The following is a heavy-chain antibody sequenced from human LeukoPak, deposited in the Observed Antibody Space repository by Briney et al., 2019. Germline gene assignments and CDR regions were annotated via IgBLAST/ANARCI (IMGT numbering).Heavy chain of an antibody. D-gene: IGHD4-17*01. CDR1: GGSISSSSYY. CDR2: IYYSGST. CDR3: ARGTRTTVTTEAFDI. J-gene: IGHJ3*02. Sequence: PSETLSLTCTVSGGSISSSSYYWGWIRQPPGKGLDWIGSIYYSGSTYYNPSLKSRVTISVDTSKNQFSLKLSSVTAADTAVYYCARGTRTTVTTEAFDIWGQGTMVTVSS. V-gene: IGHV4-39*07.